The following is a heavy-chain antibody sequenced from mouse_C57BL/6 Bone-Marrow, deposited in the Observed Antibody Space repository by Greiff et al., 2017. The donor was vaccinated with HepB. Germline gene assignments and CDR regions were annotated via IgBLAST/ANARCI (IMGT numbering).Heavy chain of an antibody. D-gene: IGHD2-1*01. Sequence: VQLKQSGAELVRPGASVKLSCTASGFNIKDDYMHWVKQRPEQSLEWIGWIDPENGDTEYASKFQGKATITADTSSNTAYLQLSSLTSEDTAVYYCTTSTTGYFDYWGQGTTLTVSS. CDR1: GFNIKDDY. CDR3: TTSTTGYFDY. CDR2: IDPENGDT. J-gene: IGHJ2*01. V-gene: IGHV14-4*01.